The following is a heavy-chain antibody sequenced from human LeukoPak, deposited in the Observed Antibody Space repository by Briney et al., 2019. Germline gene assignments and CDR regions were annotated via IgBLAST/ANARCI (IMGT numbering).Heavy chain of an antibody. CDR2: ISYDGSNK. CDR1: GFTFSSYG. V-gene: IGHV3-30*18. Sequence: GGSLRLSCAASGFTFSSYGMHWVRQAPGKGLEWVAVISYDGSNKYYADSVKGRFTISRDNSKNTLYLQMNSLRAEDTAVYYCAKRFGSYYDSSGYYYDYWGQGTLVTVSS. D-gene: IGHD3-22*01. J-gene: IGHJ4*02. CDR3: AKRFGSYYDSSGYYYDY.